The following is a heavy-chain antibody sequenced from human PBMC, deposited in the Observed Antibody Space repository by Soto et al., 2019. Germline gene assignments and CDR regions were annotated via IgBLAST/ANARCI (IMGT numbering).Heavy chain of an antibody. CDR3: ARGPDRSGFYLFDC. V-gene: IGHV1-69*13. J-gene: IGHJ4*02. CDR2: IIPLSGTT. Sequence: SVKVSCKASGSSCTDSHIHWVRQAPGQGPEWMGGIIPLSGTTNYVQKFQGRVTITADESMTTAYMELSSLRYEDTAVYFCARGPDRSGFYLFDCWGQGTLVTVSS. D-gene: IGHD3-22*01. CDR1: GSSCTDSH.